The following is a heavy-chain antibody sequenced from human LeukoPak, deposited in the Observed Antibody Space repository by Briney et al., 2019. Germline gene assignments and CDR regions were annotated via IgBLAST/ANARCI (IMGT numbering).Heavy chain of an antibody. Sequence: PSETLSLTCTVSGGSISRYYWSWIRQPPGKGLEWIGYIYYSGSTNYNPSLKSRVTISVDTSKNQFSLQLNSVTPEDTAVYYCARLTYDILTGWVWFDPWGQGTLVTVSS. CDR1: GGSISRYY. D-gene: IGHD3-9*01. CDR2: IYYSGST. J-gene: IGHJ5*02. V-gene: IGHV4-59*12. CDR3: ARLTYDILTGWVWFDP.